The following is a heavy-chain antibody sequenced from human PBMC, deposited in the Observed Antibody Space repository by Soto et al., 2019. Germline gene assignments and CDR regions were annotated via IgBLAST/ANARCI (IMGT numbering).Heavy chain of an antibody. V-gene: IGHV4-59*01. CDR1: GASMNDYY. Sequence: KTSETLSLTCTVSGASMNDYYGSWIRQSPGKGLEHIGYLHYNGFAEYSPSLRSRVSISMDTSKNQFSLKLSSVTAADTAIYYCARSGHIFAGVFWGQGILVTVS. CDR2: LHYNGFA. CDR3: ARSGHIFAGVF. D-gene: IGHD3-16*01. J-gene: IGHJ4*02.